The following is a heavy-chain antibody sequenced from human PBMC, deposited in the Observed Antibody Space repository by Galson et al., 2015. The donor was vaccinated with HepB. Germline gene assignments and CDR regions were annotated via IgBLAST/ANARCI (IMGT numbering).Heavy chain of an antibody. CDR1: GFTFSSYA. Sequence: LRLSCAASGFTFSSYAMHWVRQAPGKGLEWVAVISYDGSNKYYADSVKGRFTISRDNSKNTLYLQMNSLRAEDTAVYYCARDILDLDCSSTSCYVYYYYYGMDVWGQGTTVTVSS. D-gene: IGHD2-2*01. V-gene: IGHV3-30-3*01. J-gene: IGHJ6*02. CDR3: ARDILDLDCSSTSCYVYYYYYGMDV. CDR2: ISYDGSNK.